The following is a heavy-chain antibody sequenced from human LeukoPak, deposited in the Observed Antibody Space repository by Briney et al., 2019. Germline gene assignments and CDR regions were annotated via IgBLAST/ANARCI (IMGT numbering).Heavy chain of an antibody. CDR1: GFTFSDFG. Sequence: PGGSLRLSCAASGFTFSDFGMHWVRQAPGKGLEWVALIRSDGSNKYYAESVKGRFTISRDNAKNSLYLQMNSLRAEDTAVYYCARGADYYDSSGYYLYYYYYMDVWGKGTTVTVSS. CDR3: ARGADYYDSSGYYLYYYYYMDV. V-gene: IGHV3-30*02. CDR2: IRSDGSNK. J-gene: IGHJ6*03. D-gene: IGHD3-22*01.